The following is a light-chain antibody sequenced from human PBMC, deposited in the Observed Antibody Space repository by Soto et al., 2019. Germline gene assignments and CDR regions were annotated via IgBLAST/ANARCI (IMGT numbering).Light chain of an antibody. Sequence: EIFLTQSPDTLSLSPGERATLSCRASQSVTNYIAWYQQSPGQAPRLLIYDASNRATGVPARFSGSGSGTEVTINISDLEPADFGLYYCQQRLNWPPGFGQGTKVDIK. V-gene: IGKV3-11*01. CDR1: QSVTNY. J-gene: IGKJ1*01. CDR2: DAS. CDR3: QQRLNWPPG.